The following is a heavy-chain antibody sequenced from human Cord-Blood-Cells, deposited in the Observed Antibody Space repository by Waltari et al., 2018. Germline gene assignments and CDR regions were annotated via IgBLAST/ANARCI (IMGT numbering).Heavy chain of an antibody. J-gene: IGHJ4*02. CDR1: GYTFTSYD. D-gene: IGHD5-12*01. CDR3: ARRVRRDGYTHWDY. Sequence: QVQLVQSGAEVKKPGASVKVSCKASGYTFTSYDINWVRKATGQGLEWMGWMNPNSGNMGYAQRFQCTVTITRNTAVSTAYRVLSSLRSEYTAVYYCARRVRRDGYTHWDYWGQGTLVTVSS. V-gene: IGHV1-8*03. CDR2: MNPNSGNM.